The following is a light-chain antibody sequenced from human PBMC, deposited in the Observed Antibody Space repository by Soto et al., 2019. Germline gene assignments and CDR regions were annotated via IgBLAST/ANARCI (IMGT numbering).Light chain of an antibody. Sequence: DIQVTQSPSTLSASIGDRISITCRASQSVTNWLAWYQQKPGKAPKLLIYKASSLESGVPSRFSGRGFGTEFTLTISSLQPDDLATYYCQTYNSYSGTFGQGTEVDI. CDR2: KAS. J-gene: IGKJ1*01. CDR3: QTYNSYSGT. V-gene: IGKV1-5*03. CDR1: QSVTNW.